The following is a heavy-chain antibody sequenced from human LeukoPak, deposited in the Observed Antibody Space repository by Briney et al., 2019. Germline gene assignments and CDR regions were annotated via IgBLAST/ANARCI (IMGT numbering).Heavy chain of an antibody. D-gene: IGHD3-22*01. Sequence: PGGSLRLTCAVSGFTFSSSNLNWVRQAPGKGLEWVSSISSSSSYIYYAASVKGRFTISRDNARNSLYLQMNSLRAEDTAVYYCPRDLCYDSIVFYYWGQGTLVTVSS. CDR3: PRDLCYDSIVFYY. CDR2: ISSSSSYI. CDR1: GFTFSSSN. V-gene: IGHV3-21*01. J-gene: IGHJ4*02.